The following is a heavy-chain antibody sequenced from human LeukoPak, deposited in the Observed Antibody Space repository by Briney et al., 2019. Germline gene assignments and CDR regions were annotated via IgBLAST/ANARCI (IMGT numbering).Heavy chain of an antibody. Sequence: ASVKVSCKASGYTFAGYYMHWVRQAPGQGLEWMGWINPNSGGTNYAQKFQGWVTMTRDTSISTAYMELSRLRSDDTVVYHCARGVVAAPYAFDIWGQGTMVTVSS. CDR1: GYTFAGYY. CDR3: ARGVVAAPYAFDI. CDR2: INPNSGGT. D-gene: IGHD2-15*01. V-gene: IGHV1-2*04. J-gene: IGHJ3*02.